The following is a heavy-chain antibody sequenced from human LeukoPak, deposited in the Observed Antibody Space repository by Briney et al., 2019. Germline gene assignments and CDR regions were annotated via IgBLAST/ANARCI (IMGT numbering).Heavy chain of an antibody. V-gene: IGHV5-51*01. CDR2: IYPGDSDT. CDR3: AKRPGHGYNKDAFDI. CDR1: GYSFTSYW. D-gene: IGHD5-24*01. Sequence: GESLKISCKGSGYSFTSYWIGWVRQMPGKGLEWMGIIYPGDSDTRYSPSFQGQVTISADKSISTAYLQWSSLRASDTPMYYCAKRPGHGYNKDAFDIWGQGTMVTVSS. J-gene: IGHJ3*02.